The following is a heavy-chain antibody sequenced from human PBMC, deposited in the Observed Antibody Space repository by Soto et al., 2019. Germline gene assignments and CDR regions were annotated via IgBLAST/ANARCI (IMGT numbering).Heavy chain of an antibody. CDR3: ARFGKRSGYVFDY. CDR1: GGSISSGDYY. Sequence: QVQLQESGPGLVKPSQTLSLTCTVSGGSISSGDYYWSWIRQPPGKGLEWIGYIDYSGSTYYNPSLKSRVTISVDTSKSQFSLKLSSVTAADTAVYYCARFGKRSGYVFDYWGQETLVTVSS. D-gene: IGHD3-22*01. V-gene: IGHV4-30-4*01. CDR2: IDYSGST. J-gene: IGHJ4*02.